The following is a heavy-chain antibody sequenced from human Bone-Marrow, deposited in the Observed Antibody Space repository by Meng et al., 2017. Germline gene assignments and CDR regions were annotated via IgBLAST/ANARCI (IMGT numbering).Heavy chain of an antibody. D-gene: IGHD2-21*01. Sequence: QVQVQQWGAGLLKPSETLSLTCAFYGGSFSAYDWSWIRQPPGKGLEWLGQINHSGSTNDNPSLKSRVTISIDTSRNQLSLKLSSVTAADTAVYYCRLAYCMGDCVDYWGQGTLVTDSS. J-gene: IGHJ4*02. CDR1: GGSFSAYD. V-gene: IGHV4-34*01. CDR3: RLAYCMGDCVDY. CDR2: INHSGST.